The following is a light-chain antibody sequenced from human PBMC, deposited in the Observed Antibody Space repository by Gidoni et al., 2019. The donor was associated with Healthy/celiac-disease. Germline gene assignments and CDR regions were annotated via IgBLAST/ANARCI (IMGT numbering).Light chain of an antibody. J-gene: IGKJ2*01. CDR2: GAS. Sequence: ELVITQSPSTLSVSPGERATLSCRASQSVSSNLAWYQQKPGQAPRLLIYGASTRATGIPARFSGSGSGTEFTLTISSLQSEDVAVYYCQQYNNWPPMYTFGQGTKLEIK. CDR1: QSVSSN. CDR3: QQYNNWPPMYT. V-gene: IGKV3-15*01.